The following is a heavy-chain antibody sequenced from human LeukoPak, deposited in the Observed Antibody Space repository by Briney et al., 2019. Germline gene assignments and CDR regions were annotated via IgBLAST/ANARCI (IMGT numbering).Heavy chain of an antibody. V-gene: IGHV4-39*01. Sequence: SETLSLTCTVSGGSISSSSYYWGWIRQPPGKGLEWIGSIYYSGSTYYNPSLKSRVTISVDTSKNRFSLKLSSVTAADTAVYYCARRGRGGSYHFDYWGQGTLVTVSS. CDR2: IYYSGST. CDR1: GGSISSSSYY. D-gene: IGHD1-26*01. CDR3: ARRGRGGSYHFDY. J-gene: IGHJ4*02.